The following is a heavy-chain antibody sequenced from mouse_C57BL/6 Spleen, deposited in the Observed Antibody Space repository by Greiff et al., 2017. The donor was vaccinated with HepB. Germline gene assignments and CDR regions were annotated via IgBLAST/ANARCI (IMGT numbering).Heavy chain of an antibody. CDR3: ARRVTTVVAPYFDY. J-gene: IGHJ2*01. CDR2: IDPSDSYT. D-gene: IGHD1-1*01. CDR1: GYTFTSYW. V-gene: IGHV1-69*01. Sequence: VQLQQPGAELVMPGASVKLSCKASGYTFTSYWMHWVKQRPGQGLEWIGEIDPSDSYTNYNQKFKGKSTLTVDKSSSTAYMQLSSLTSEDSAVYYCARRVTTVVAPYFDYWGQGTTLTVSS.